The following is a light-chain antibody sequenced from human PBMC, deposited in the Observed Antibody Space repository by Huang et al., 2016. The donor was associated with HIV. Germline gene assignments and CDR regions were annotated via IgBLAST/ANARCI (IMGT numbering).Light chain of an antibody. CDR3: QQFGSSPPYS. Sequence: EIVLTQSPDTLSLSPGERATVSCRASQSVTRNYLAWYQQRPGQAPKLLIYGASTRATGIPDRFSGSGSGTDFTLTISRLAPEDFVVYYCQQFGSSPPYSFGQGTKLEIK. J-gene: IGKJ2*03. CDR2: GAS. V-gene: IGKV3-20*01. CDR1: QSVTRNY.